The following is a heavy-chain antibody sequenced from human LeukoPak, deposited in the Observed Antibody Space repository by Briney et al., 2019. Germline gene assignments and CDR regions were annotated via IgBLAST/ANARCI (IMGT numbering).Heavy chain of an antibody. CDR1: GGTFSSYA. CDR2: IIPIFGTA. D-gene: IGHD3-22*01. V-gene: IGHV1-69*05. CDR3: ASADSSGYYPHDY. Sequence: SVKVSRKASGGTFSSYAISWVRQAPGQGLEWMGRIIPIFGTANYAQKFQGRVTITTDESTSTAYMELSSLRSEDTAVYYCASADSSGYYPHDYWGQGTLVTVSS. J-gene: IGHJ4*02.